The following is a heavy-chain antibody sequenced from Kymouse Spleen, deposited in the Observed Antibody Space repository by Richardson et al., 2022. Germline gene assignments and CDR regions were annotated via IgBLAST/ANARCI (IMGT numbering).Heavy chain of an antibody. J-gene: IGHJ4*02. Sequence: QVQLQQWGAGLLKPSETLSLTCAVYGGSFSGYYWSWIRQPPGKGLEWIGEINHSGSTNYNPSLKSRVTISVDTSKNQFSLKLSSVTAADTAVYYCARGRGYSGYEIDYWGQGTLVTVSS. V-gene: IGHV4-34*01. D-gene: IGHD5-12*01. CDR2: INHSGST. CDR3: ARGRGYSGYEIDY. CDR1: GGSFSGYY.